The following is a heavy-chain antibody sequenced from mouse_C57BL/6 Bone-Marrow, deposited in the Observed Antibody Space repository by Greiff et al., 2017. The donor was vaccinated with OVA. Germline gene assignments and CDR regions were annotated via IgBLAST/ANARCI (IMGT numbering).Heavy chain of an antibody. J-gene: IGHJ2*01. V-gene: IGHV2-2*01. CDR3: ARNFLYRVYFDY. CDR2: ICSGGST. CDR1: GFSLTSYG. Sequence: QVQLQQSGPGLVQPSQSLSITCTVSGFSLTSYGVHWVRQSPGKGLEWLGVICSGGSTDYNAAFISRLSISKDNSKSQVFFKMNSLQADDTAIYYCARNFLYRVYFDYWGQGTTLTVSS. D-gene: IGHD2-1*01.